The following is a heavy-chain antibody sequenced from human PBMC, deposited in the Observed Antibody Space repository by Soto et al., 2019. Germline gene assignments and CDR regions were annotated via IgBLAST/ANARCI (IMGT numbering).Heavy chain of an antibody. D-gene: IGHD5-18*01. V-gene: IGHV3-11*01. CDR2: ISSSGSTI. CDR3: ASGYSYANYGMDV. CDR1: GFTFSDYY. J-gene: IGHJ6*02. Sequence: GGSLRLSCAASGFTFSDYYMSWIRQAPGKGLEGVSYISSSGSTIYYADSVKGRFTIARDNAKNSQYLQMNSLRAEDTAVYYCASGYSYANYGMDVWGQGTTVTGSS.